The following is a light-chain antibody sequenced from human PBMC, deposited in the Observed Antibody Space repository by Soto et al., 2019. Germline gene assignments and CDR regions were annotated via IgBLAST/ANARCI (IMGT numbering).Light chain of an antibody. CDR2: TAS. V-gene: IGKV1-5*03. CDR1: QSLSDW. CDR3: QQYDTYPLT. Sequence: DIQLTQSPSTLSASVGDRVTITCRASQSLSDWLAWYQQIPVTAPKLLIYTASSLEDGGPSRFSGSGSGTEFTLTISGLQPDDFATYYGQQYDTYPLTFGGGTKVEIK. J-gene: IGKJ4*01.